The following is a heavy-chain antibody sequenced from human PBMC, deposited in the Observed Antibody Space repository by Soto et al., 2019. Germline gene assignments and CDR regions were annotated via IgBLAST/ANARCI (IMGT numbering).Heavy chain of an antibody. V-gene: IGHV4-59*01. CDR2: MFYSGSP. CDR1: GGSISSYY. Sequence: QVQLQESGPGLVKPSETLSLTCTVSGGSISSYYWSWIRQPPGKGLEWIGFMFYSGSPSYNPSLQRRVTFTIDTSEYQSSLLLNSVTAADSAMFYCGSMVGGPVRSFDSWGRGTLVAVSS. D-gene: IGHD3-10*02. J-gene: IGHJ5*01. CDR3: GSMVGGPVRSFDS.